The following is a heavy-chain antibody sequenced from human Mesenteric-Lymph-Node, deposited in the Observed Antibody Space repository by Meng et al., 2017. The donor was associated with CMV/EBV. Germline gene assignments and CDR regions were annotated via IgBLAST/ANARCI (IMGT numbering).Heavy chain of an antibody. CDR3: ARDKGDIWDRTGAGFYFDF. CDR1: GYTFTGYY. Sequence: ASVKVSCKASGYTFTGYYMHWVRQAPGQGLEWMGWINPNSGGTNYAQKFQGRVTMTRDTSISTAYMELSRLRSDDTSVYYCARDKGDIWDRTGAGFYFDFWGQGTLVTVSS. J-gene: IGHJ4*02. D-gene: IGHD3/OR15-3a*01. V-gene: IGHV1-2*02. CDR2: INPNSGGT.